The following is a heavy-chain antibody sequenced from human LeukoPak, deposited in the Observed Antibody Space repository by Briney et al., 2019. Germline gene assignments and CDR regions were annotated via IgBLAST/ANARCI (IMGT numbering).Heavy chain of an antibody. D-gene: IGHD5-18*01. CDR3: ARGGGWIQLPAGPRPYFQH. CDR2: INLIGIT. J-gene: IGHJ1*01. Sequence: SETLSLTCAVYGGSFSGYYWSWIRQRPGKGLEWIGEINLIGITNYNPSLKSRVTISVDTSKNQFPLKLSSVTAADTAVYYCARGGGWIQLPAGPRPYFQHWGQGTLVTVSS. V-gene: IGHV4-34*01. CDR1: GGSFSGYY.